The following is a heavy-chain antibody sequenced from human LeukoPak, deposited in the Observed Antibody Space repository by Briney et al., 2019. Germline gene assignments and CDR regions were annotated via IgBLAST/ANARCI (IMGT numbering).Heavy chain of an antibody. CDR3: ARGISAVVPRAFDL. CDR2: IGSSGLII. CDR1: GFNFNNYS. Sequence: GGSLKLSCVASGFNFNNYSLNWVRQAPGKGLEWVSYIGSSGLIIYYADSVKGRLTISRDNAKNSLFLQMSSLRAEDTAVYYCARGISAVVPRAFDLWGQGTMVTVSS. J-gene: IGHJ3*01. V-gene: IGHV3-48*04. D-gene: IGHD2-15*01.